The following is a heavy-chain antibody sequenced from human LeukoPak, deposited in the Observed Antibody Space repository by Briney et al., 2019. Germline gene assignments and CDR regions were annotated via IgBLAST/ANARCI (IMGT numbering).Heavy chain of an antibody. Sequence: GGSLRLSCAASGFSFSNYAMHWVRQAPGKGLEWVAFIRYDGSNKYYADSVKGRFTISRDNSKNTLYLQMNSLRAEDTAVYYCAKDRKIQAPHSGWFSPFDYWGQGTLVTVSS. CDR3: AKDRKIQAPHSGWFSPFDY. J-gene: IGHJ4*02. D-gene: IGHD6-19*01. V-gene: IGHV3-30*02. CDR1: GFSFSNYA. CDR2: IRYDGSNK.